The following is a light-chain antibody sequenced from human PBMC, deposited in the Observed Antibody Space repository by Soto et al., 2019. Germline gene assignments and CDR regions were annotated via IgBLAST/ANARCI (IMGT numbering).Light chain of an antibody. Sequence: EIVLTQSPGTLSLSPGERATLSCRASRSLSSSYVVWYQQKPGQAPRLLIYAASRRATGIPDRFSGSWSATECTLTISRLEPEDFAVYYCQQQGTFGQGTKLEIK. V-gene: IGKV3-20*01. CDR3: QQQGT. CDR2: AAS. CDR1: RSLSSSY. J-gene: IGKJ2*01.